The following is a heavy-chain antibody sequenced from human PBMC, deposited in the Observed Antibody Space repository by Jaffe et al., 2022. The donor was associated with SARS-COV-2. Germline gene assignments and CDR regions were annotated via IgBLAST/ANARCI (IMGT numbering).Heavy chain of an antibody. CDR2: ITSDGSYK. Sequence: QVQLVESGGGVVQPGKSLRLSCAASGFAFSNYAMHWLRQAPGQGPEWVAVITSDGSYKYYADSVKGRFTISRDRSKNTLYLQMNSLRAEDTAVYYCVRDGGAYDSGGPVDYWGQGTLVTVSS. V-gene: IGHV3-30*04. CDR3: VRDGGAYDSGGPVDY. D-gene: IGHD3-22*01. J-gene: IGHJ4*02. CDR1: GFAFSNYA.